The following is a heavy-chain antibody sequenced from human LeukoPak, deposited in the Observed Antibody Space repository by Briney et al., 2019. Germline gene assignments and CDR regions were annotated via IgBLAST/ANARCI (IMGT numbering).Heavy chain of an antibody. Sequence: SETPSLTCAVYGGSFSGYYWSWIRQPPGKGLEWIGEINHSGSTNYNPSLKSRVTISVDTSKNQFSLKLSSVTAADTAVYYCARGGNPIAARNFDYWGQGTLVTVSS. CDR3: ARGGNPIAARNFDY. CDR1: GGSFSGYY. J-gene: IGHJ4*02. CDR2: INHSGST. D-gene: IGHD6-6*01. V-gene: IGHV4-34*01.